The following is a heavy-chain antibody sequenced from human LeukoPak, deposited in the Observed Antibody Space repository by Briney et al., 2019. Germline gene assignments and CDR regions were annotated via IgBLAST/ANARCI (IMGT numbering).Heavy chain of an antibody. J-gene: IGHJ3*02. CDR2: IYYSGST. V-gene: IGHV4-39*01. Sequence: SETLSLTCTVSGGPISSSSYYWGWIRQPPGKGLEWIGSIYYSGSTYYNPSLKSRVTISVDTSKNQFSLKLSSVTAADTAVYYCARPYCSSTSCYYPTAFDTWGQGTMVTVSS. CDR3: ARPYCSSTSCYYPTAFDT. D-gene: IGHD2-2*01. CDR1: GGPISSSSYY.